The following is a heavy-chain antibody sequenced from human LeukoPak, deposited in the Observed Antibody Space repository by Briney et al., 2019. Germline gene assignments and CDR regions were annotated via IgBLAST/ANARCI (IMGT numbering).Heavy chain of an antibody. CDR1: GFTFSSYA. D-gene: IGHD4-17*01. Sequence: AESLRLSCAASGFTFSSYAMGWVRQAPGKGPEWISLIYSNGDPRYADSVKGRFTFSRDNSKNTLYLQMNSLRAEDTAVYYCTYGDYHLTFWGQGTLVSVSS. J-gene: IGHJ4*02. CDR2: IYSNGDP. V-gene: IGHV3-66*01. CDR3: TYGDYHLTF.